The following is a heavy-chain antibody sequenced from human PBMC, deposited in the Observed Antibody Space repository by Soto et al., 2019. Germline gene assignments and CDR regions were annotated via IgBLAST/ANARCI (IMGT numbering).Heavy chain of an antibody. CDR3: ASVAAAGSYFDY. D-gene: IGHD6-13*01. J-gene: IGHJ4*02. V-gene: IGHV5-51*01. CDR1: GYTFTSYW. Sequence: GEFLKISCKGSGYTFTSYWIAWVRQMPGKGLEWMGIIYPGDSDTRYSPSFEGQVTFSADKSTSTAYLQWSSPEASDIGLFYCASVAAAGSYFDYWGQGTLVTVSS. CDR2: IYPGDSDT.